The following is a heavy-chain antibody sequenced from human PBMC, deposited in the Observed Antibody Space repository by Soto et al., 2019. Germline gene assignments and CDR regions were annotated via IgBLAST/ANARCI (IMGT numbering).Heavy chain of an antibody. V-gene: IGHV1-24*01. CDR3: AALSGQGCLVVPAVGSSCYQIFDF. CDR2: FNPEDGEP. CDR1: GYTLTELS. J-gene: IGHJ4*02. D-gene: IGHD2-2*01. Sequence: ASVKVSCKVSGYTLTELSIHWVRQTPGKGLEWMGGFNPEDGEPLYAQNFQGRITMTEDTSTDTAYMELSSLRSEDTAVYFCAALSGQGCLVVPAVGSSCYQIFDFWGQGTLVTVSS.